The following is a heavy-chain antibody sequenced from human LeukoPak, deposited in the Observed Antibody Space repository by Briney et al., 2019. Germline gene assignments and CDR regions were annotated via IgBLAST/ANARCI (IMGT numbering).Heavy chain of an antibody. V-gene: IGHV1-69*01. Sequence: GASVKVSCKASGDTFSSYAISWVRQAPGQGLEWMGGIIPIFGTANYAQKFQGRVTITADESTSTAYMELSSLRSEDTAVYYCALVGDSSGYYHYFDYWGQGTLVTVSS. J-gene: IGHJ4*02. CDR3: ALVGDSSGYYHYFDY. CDR1: GDTFSSYA. CDR2: IIPIFGTA. D-gene: IGHD3-22*01.